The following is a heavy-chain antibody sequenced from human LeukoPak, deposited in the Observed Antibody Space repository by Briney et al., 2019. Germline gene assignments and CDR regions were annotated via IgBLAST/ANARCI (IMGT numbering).Heavy chain of an antibody. CDR3: ARDRPRLYDSSG. CDR2: ISSSSSYI. J-gene: IGHJ4*02. D-gene: IGHD3-22*01. Sequence: GGSLRLSCAASGFTFSSYWMSWVRQAPGKGLEWVSSISSSSSYIYYADSVKGRFTISRDNAKNSLYLQMNSLRAEDTAVYYCARDRPRLYDSSGWGQGTLVTVSS. CDR1: GFTFSSYW. V-gene: IGHV3-21*01.